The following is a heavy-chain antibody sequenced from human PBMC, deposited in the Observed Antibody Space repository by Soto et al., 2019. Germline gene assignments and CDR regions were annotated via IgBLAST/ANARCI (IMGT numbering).Heavy chain of an antibody. J-gene: IGHJ4*02. CDR2: TYYRSTWYN. V-gene: IGHV6-1*01. CDR1: GDSVSSNRSA. CDR3: ARDDYDSGWDVY. Sequence: PSQTLSLTFAISGDSVSSNRSAWHCISQSPSRGLEWLGRTYYRSTWYNDYAVSVKSRITINPDTSKNQFSLQLNSVTPEDTAVYYCARDDYDSGWDVYWGQGTLVTVSS. D-gene: IGHD6-19*01.